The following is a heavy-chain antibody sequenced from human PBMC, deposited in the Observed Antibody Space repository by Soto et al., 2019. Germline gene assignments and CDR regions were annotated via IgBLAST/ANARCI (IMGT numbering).Heavy chain of an antibody. CDR2: IYYSGST. V-gene: IGHV4-39*01. CDR1: GGSISSSSYY. D-gene: IGHD5-18*01. CDR3: ASSSDRCGYSYGPCPHSDYYYYGMYV. Sequence: SETLSLTCTVSGGSISSSSYYWGLIRQPPGKGLEWIGSIYYSGSTYYNPSLKSRVTISVDTSKNQFSLKLSSVTAADTAVYYRASSSDRCGYSYGPCPHSDYYYYGMYVWGQGTTVTLSS. J-gene: IGHJ6*02.